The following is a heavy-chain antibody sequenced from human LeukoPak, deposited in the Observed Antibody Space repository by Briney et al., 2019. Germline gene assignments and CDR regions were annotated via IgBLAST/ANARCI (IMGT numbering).Heavy chain of an antibody. J-gene: IGHJ5*02. D-gene: IGHD6-19*01. V-gene: IGHV4-59*01. CDR3: ARAQAAVANWFDP. CDR1: GGSISSYY. CDR2: IYYSGST. Sequence: PSETLSLTCTVSGGSISSYYWSWIRQPPGKGLEWIGYIYYSGSTNYNPSLKSRVTISVDTSKNQFSLKLSSVTAADTAVYYCARAQAAVANWFDPWGQGTLVTVSS.